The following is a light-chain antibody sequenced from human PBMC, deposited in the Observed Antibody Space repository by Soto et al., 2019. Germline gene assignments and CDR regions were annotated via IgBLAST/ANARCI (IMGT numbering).Light chain of an antibody. CDR3: QQSYSTPPT. J-gene: IGKJ1*01. CDR2: AAS. V-gene: IGKV1-39*01. Sequence: DIQMTQSPSSLSASVGDRVTITCRASQSISTFLNWYQQKPGKAPKLLIFAASSLQSGVPSRFSGSVSGTDFTLTISSLQTEDFATYYCQQSYSTPPTFSQGTNVEIK. CDR1: QSISTF.